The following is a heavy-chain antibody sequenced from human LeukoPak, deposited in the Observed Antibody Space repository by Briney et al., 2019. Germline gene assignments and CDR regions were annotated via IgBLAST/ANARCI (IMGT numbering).Heavy chain of an antibody. CDR2: FNHSGST. CDR3: ARGARALAVVVVPAADI. Sequence: PSETLSLTCAVYGGSFSGYYWSWIRQPPGKGLEWIGEFNHSGSTNYNPSLKSRVTISVDTSKNQFSLKLSSVTAADTAVYYCARGARALAVVVVPAADIWGRGTMVTVSS. CDR1: GGSFSGYY. D-gene: IGHD2-2*01. V-gene: IGHV4-34*01. J-gene: IGHJ3*02.